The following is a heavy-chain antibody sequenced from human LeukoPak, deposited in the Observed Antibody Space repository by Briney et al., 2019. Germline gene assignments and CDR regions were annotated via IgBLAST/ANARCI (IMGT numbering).Heavy chain of an antibody. CDR3: AREGSTYYYDSSGYPKGDYFDY. V-gene: IGHV3-33*01. CDR1: GFTFSSYG. D-gene: IGHD3-22*01. Sequence: GGSLRLSCAASGFTFSSYGMHWVRQAPGKGLEWVAVIWYDGSNKYYADSVKGRFTISRDNSKNMLYLQMNSLRAEDTAVYYCAREGSTYYYDSSGYPKGDYFDYWGQGTLVTVSS. CDR2: IWYDGSNK. J-gene: IGHJ4*02.